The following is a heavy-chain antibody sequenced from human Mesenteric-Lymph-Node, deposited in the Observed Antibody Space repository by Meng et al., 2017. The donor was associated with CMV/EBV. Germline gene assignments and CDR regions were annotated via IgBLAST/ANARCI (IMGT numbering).Heavy chain of an antibody. D-gene: IGHD1-26*01. Sequence: LTCTVSGGSISSYYWSWIRQPPGKGLEWIGYISYSGSTDYNPSLKSRVTISVDTSKNQFSLKLSSVTAADTAVYYCARRWEGDTWFDYWGQGTLVTVSS. CDR2: ISYSGST. CDR3: ARRWEGDTWFDY. J-gene: IGHJ4*02. CDR1: GGSISSYY. V-gene: IGHV4-59*01.